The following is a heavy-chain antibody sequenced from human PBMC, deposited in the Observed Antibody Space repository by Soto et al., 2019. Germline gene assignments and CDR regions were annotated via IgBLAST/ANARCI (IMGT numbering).Heavy chain of an antibody. CDR1: GVSVNTYC. D-gene: IGHD3-10*02. CDR3: ARCVNMCFDY. J-gene: IGHJ4*02. Sequence: SETLSLSCTVSGVSVNTYCWSWVRQPAGRRPEWIGRIFPSGSTSYDPSLNSRVTMSLDTSKNQFSLNLNSVTAADTAVYYCARCVNMCFDYWGQGIPVTVSS. CDR2: IFPSGST. V-gene: IGHV4-4*07.